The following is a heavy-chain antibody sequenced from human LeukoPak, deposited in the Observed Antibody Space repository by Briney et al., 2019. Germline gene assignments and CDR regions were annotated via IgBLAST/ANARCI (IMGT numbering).Heavy chain of an antibody. CDR2: ISAYNGNT. CDR1: GYTFTSYG. V-gene: IGHV1-18*01. J-gene: IGHJ5*02. Sequence: ASVKVSCKASGYTFTSYGISWVRQAPGQGLEWMGWISAYNGNTNYAQKLQGRVTMTTDTSTSTAYMELRSLRSDDTAVYYCARDYYDSSGYHNWFDPWGQGTLVSVSS. D-gene: IGHD3-22*01. CDR3: ARDYYDSSGYHNWFDP.